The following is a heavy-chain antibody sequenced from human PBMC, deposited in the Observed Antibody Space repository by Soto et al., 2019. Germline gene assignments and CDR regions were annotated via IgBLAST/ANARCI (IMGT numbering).Heavy chain of an antibody. D-gene: IGHD2-2*01. J-gene: IGHJ4*02. CDR2: ISPYNGNT. Sequence: GASVKVSCKASRYTFTNYGITWVRQAPGQGLEWMGWISPYNGNTNYAQKVQGRVTMSTDTSTGTAYLELRSLRSDDTAVYYCARGPESRSTAYFDYWGQGTKVTVYS. CDR1: RYTFTNYG. V-gene: IGHV1-18*01. CDR3: ARGPESRSTAYFDY.